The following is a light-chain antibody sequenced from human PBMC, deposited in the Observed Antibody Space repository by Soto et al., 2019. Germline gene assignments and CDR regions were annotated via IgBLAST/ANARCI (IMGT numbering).Light chain of an antibody. Sequence: QSVLTQPPSVSGAPGQRVTISCTGNSSNIGAGYDVHWYKQLPGTAPKLLIYGNSNRPSGVPDRFSGSKSGTSASLAITGLQAEDEADYYCQSYDSSLSVVFGGGTKLTVL. J-gene: IGLJ2*01. CDR3: QSYDSSLSVV. CDR1: SSNIGAGYD. CDR2: GNS. V-gene: IGLV1-40*01.